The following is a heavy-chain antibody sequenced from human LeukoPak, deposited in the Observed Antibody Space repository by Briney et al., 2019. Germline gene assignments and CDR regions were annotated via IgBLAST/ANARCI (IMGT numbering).Heavy chain of an antibody. CDR3: AKDQTPYY. J-gene: IGHJ4*02. D-gene: IGHD4-23*01. V-gene: IGHV3-53*01. Sequence: PGGSLRLSCAASGFSVSFNYMTWVRQAPGKGLEWVSVIFSGGSTYYADSVKGRFTISRDNSKNTLYLQMNSLRAEDTAVYYCAKDQTPYYWGQGTLVTVSS. CDR1: GFSVSFNY. CDR2: IFSGGST.